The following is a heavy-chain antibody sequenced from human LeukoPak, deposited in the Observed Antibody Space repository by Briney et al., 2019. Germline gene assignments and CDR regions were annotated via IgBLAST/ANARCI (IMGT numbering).Heavy chain of an antibody. D-gene: IGHD3/OR15-3a*01. V-gene: IGHV4-61*02. J-gene: IGHJ3*02. CDR3: ARDGDWGLSDAFDI. CDR2: IYTSGST. Sequence: SQTLSLTCTVSGGSISSGDYYWSWIRQPAGKGLEWIGRIYTSGSTNYNPSLKSRVTMSVDTSKNQFSLKLSSVTAADTAVYYCARDGDWGLSDAFDIWGQGTMVTVSS. CDR1: GGSISSGDYY.